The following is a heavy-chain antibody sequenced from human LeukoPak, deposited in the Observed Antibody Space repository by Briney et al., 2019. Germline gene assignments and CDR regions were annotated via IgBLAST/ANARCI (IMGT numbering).Heavy chain of an antibody. CDR1: GGSFSGYY. CDR3: ARGRGGYSSSRGYFDY. Sequence: SETLSLTCAVYGGSFSGYYWSWIRQPPGKGLEWIGEINHSGSTNYNPSLKSRVTISVDTSKNQFSLKLSSVTAADTAVYYCARGRGGYSSSRGYFDYWGQGALVTVSS. CDR2: INHSGST. J-gene: IGHJ4*02. V-gene: IGHV4-34*01. D-gene: IGHD6-6*01.